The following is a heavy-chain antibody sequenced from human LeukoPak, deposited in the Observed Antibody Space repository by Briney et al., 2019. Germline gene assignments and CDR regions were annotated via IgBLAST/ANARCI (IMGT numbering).Heavy chain of an antibody. CDR3: ARDMVRGVMFGY. CDR1: GYSFTGYH. D-gene: IGHD3-10*01. V-gene: IGHV1-2*02. CDR2: INPNSGGT. Sequence: ASVKVSCKASGYSFTGYHMHWVRQAPGQGHEWMGWINPNSGGTNYAQKFQGRVTMTRDTSISIAYMELSRLRSDDTAVYYCARDMVRGVMFGYWGQGTLVTVSS. J-gene: IGHJ4*02.